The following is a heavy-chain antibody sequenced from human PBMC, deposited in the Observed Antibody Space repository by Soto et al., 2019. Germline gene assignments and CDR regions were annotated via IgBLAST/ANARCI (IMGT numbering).Heavy chain of an antibody. CDR3: AKDLFWVDTAMVTRIDY. Sequence: GGSLRLSCAASGFTFSSYGMHWVRQAPGKGLEWVAVISYDGSNKYYADSVKGRFTTSRDNSKNTLYLQMNSLRAEDTAVYYCAKDLFWVDTAMVTRIDYWGQGTLVTVSS. CDR2: ISYDGSNK. J-gene: IGHJ4*02. CDR1: GFTFSSYG. D-gene: IGHD5-18*01. V-gene: IGHV3-30*18.